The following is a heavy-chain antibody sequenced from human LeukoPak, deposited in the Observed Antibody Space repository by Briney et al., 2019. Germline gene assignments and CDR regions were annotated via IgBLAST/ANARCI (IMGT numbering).Heavy chain of an antibody. Sequence: PPETLSLTCTVSGSSISSYYWSWIRQPPGKGLEWIGYTYYSGSTNYNPSLKSRVTISVDTSKYQFSLKLSSVTAADTAVYYCARDRGIAVAGPYPYYYGMDVWGQGTTVTVSS. CDR3: ARDRGIAVAGPYPYYYGMDV. CDR1: GSSISSYY. J-gene: IGHJ6*02. CDR2: TYYSGST. V-gene: IGHV4-59*01. D-gene: IGHD6-19*01.